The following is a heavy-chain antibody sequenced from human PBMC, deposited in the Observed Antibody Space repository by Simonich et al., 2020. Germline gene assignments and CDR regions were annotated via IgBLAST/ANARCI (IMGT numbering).Heavy chain of an antibody. Sequence: EVQLVESGGGLVKPGWSLRLSCAASGFTFSSYSMNWFRQAPGKGLEWVSSISSSSSYIYYADAVKGLFTIARDNAKNSLYLQMNSLRAEDTAVYYCARANERDYWGQGTLVTVSS. V-gene: IGHV3-21*01. D-gene: IGHD1-1*01. CDR3: ARANERDY. J-gene: IGHJ4*02. CDR1: GFTFSSYS. CDR2: ISSSSSYI.